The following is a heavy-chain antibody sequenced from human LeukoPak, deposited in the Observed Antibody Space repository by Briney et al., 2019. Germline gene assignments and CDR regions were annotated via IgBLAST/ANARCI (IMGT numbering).Heavy chain of an antibody. D-gene: IGHD3-3*01. CDR1: GFTFSTYY. CDR2: ISGSGGST. CDR3: AKEIGRITIFGVVPKAFDY. Sequence: GGSLRLSCAASGFTFSTYYMNWVRQAPGKGLEWVSAISGSGGSTYYADSVKGRFTISRDNSKNTLYLQMNSLRAEDTAVYYCAKEIGRITIFGVVPKAFDYWGQGTLVTVSS. J-gene: IGHJ4*02. V-gene: IGHV3-23*01.